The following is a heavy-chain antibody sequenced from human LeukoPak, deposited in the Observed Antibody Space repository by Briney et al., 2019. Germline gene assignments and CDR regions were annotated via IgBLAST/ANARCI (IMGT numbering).Heavy chain of an antibody. J-gene: IGHJ4*02. CDR3: AKEQQWPTTHVDY. Sequence: GRSLRLSCAASGFTFSSYGMHWVRQAPGKGLEWAAVIWYDGSNKYYADSVKRRVTISRDNSKNTLYLQMNSLRAEDTAVYYCAKEQQWPTTHVDYWGQGTLVSVSS. CDR1: GFTFSSYG. D-gene: IGHD6-19*01. V-gene: IGHV3-33*06. CDR2: IWYDGSNK.